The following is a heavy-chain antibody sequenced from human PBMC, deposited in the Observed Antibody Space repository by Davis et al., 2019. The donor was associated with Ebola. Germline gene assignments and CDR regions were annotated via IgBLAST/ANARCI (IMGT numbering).Heavy chain of an antibody. V-gene: IGHV2-70*01. Sequence: SGPTLAKPPQTLTLTCTFSGFSLNTGGMCVSWIRQPPGKALEWLALIDWNDYKYYNTSLKPRLTVSKDTSKNQVVLTMTNMDPVDTATYYCARTRDGYTYYYYYGMDVWGKGTTVTVSS. J-gene: IGHJ6*04. CDR2: IDWNDYK. CDR3: ARTRDGYTYYYYYGMDV. CDR1: GFSLNTGGMC. D-gene: IGHD5-24*01.